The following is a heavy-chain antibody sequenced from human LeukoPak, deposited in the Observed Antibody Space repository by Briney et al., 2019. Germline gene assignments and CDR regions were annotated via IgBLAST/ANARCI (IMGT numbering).Heavy chain of an antibody. CDR3: AKTDSSGWYGRIFDI. D-gene: IGHD6-19*01. J-gene: IGHJ3*02. Sequence: VGSLRLSCAASGFTFSSYAMSWVRQAPGKGLEWVSAISGSGGSTYYADSVKGRFTISRDNSKNTLYLQMNSLRAEDTAVYYCAKTDSSGWYGRIFDIWGQGTMVTVSS. CDR1: GFTFSSYA. CDR2: ISGSGGST. V-gene: IGHV3-23*01.